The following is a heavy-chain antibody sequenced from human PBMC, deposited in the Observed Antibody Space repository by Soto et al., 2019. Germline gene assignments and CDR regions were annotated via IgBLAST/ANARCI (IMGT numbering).Heavy chain of an antibody. V-gene: IGHV3-30*18. CDR3: AKGNDYDFWSGYEYGMDV. CDR2: ISYDGSNK. Sequence: GGSLRLSCAASGFTFSSYGMHWVRQAPGKGLEWVAVISYDGSNKYYADSVKGRFTISRDNSKNTLYLQVNSLRAEDAAVYYCAKGNDYDFWSGYEYGMDVWGQGTTVTVSS. D-gene: IGHD3-3*01. J-gene: IGHJ6*02. CDR1: GFTFSSYG.